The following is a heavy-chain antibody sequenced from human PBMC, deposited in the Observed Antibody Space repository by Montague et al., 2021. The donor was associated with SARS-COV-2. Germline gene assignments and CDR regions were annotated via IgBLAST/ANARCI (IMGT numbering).Heavy chain of an antibody. CDR2: IWYDGSNK. J-gene: IGHJ6*03. V-gene: IGHV3-33*01. Sequence: SLRLSCAASGFTFSIYGMHWVRQAPGKGLEWVAVIWYDGSNKYYADSVKGRFTISRDNSKNTLYLQMNSLRAEDTAVYYCARDPNYLDFYYYYMDVWGQGTTVTVSS. CDR1: GFTFSIYG. D-gene: IGHD1-7*01. CDR3: ARDPNYLDFYYYYMDV.